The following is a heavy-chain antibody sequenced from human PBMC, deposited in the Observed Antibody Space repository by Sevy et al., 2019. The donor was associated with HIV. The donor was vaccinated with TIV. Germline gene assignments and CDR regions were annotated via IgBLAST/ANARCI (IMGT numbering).Heavy chain of an antibody. V-gene: IGHV3-15*01. J-gene: IGHJ4*02. CDR2: IKSKTNGGTT. D-gene: IGHD4-4*01. CDR3: TTRDDYSKSFDY. Sequence: GGSLRLSCAASGFTFSNAWMSWVRQAPGKGLEWVGRIKSKTNGGTTDYAATVKGRFTSSRDDSKNMLYLQMNSLETEDTAVYYCTTRDDYSKSFDYWGQGTLVTVSS. CDR1: GFTFSNAW.